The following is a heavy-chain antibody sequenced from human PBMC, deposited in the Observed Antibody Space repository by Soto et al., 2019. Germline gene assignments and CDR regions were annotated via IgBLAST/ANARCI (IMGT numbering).Heavy chain of an antibody. CDR1: EFNFGYYA. V-gene: IGHV3-30*14. CDR3: ARAFKSPGTPEIGFDL. CDR2: ISYDGGEK. Sequence: HVQLVESGGGVVQPGASLTLACVASEFNFGYYAMHWVRQAPGKGLEWVSVISYDGGEKYYANSLRARFTISRDNFRNTLNLHVNSLRTEDTAVYYCARAFKSPGTPEIGFDLWGQGTLVIVSS. J-gene: IGHJ3*01. D-gene: IGHD2-2*01.